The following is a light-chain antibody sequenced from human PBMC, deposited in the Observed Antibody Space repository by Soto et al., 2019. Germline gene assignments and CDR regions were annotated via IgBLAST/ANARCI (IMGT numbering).Light chain of an antibody. CDR3: HQYDSLPFT. Sequence: DIQMTQSPSSLSASVGDRVTITCQASQDISNYLNWYQQKLGKAPKLLIYDASNLETGVPSRFSGRVSGTDFTFTISSLQPEDIGTYYCHQYDSLPFTFGPGTRVDI. CDR2: DAS. J-gene: IGKJ3*01. CDR1: QDISNY. V-gene: IGKV1-33*01.